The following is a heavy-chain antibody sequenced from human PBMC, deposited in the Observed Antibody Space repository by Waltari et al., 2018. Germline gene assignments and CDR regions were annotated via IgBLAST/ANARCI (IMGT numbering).Heavy chain of an antibody. CDR3: ARDKGFYDVLPGRGWFDP. CDR1: NYSITSGSF. D-gene: IGHD3-9*01. J-gene: IGHJ5*02. CDR2: IYHTGTT. Sequence: QVQLQESGPGLVKPSETLSLTCTVSNYSITSGSFWGWTRQSPGEGLEWSCSIYHTGTTYFNPSLKSRVTISIDTSKKQFSLRLRSVTAADTGVYFCARDKGFYDVLPGRGWFDPWGQGTLVTVSS. V-gene: IGHV4-38-2*02.